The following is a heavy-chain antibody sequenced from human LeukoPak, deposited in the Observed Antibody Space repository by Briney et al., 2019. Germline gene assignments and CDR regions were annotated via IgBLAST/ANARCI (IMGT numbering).Heavy chain of an antibody. Sequence: KAGGSLRLSCAASGFTFSSYSMNWVRQAPGKGLEWVSSISSSSSYIYYADSVKGRFTISRDNAKNSLYLQMNSLRAEDTAVYYCARDPLLWFGELLDGYFDYWGQGTLVTVSS. CDR3: ARDPLLWFGELLDGYFDY. CDR2: ISSSSSYI. J-gene: IGHJ4*02. D-gene: IGHD3-10*01. CDR1: GFTFSSYS. V-gene: IGHV3-21*01.